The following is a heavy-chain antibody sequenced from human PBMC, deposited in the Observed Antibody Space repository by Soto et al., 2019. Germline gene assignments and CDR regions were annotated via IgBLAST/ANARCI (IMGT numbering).Heavy chain of an antibody. CDR2: IYYTGGT. CDR1: GGSISRYY. Sequence: QVQLQESGPGLLKPSETLSLTCSVSGGSISRYYCSWIRQPPGKGLEWIGQIYYTGGTNFNPSLRSRVTISVDTSQNQFSLKLNSVTASDTAVYYCARYDGDYGDWNFDLWGRGTLVTVSS. CDR3: ARYDGDYGDWNFDL. V-gene: IGHV4-59*01. J-gene: IGHJ2*01. D-gene: IGHD4-17*01.